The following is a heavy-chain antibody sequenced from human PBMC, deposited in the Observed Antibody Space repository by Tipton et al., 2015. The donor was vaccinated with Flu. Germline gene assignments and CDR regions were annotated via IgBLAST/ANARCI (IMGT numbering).Heavy chain of an antibody. D-gene: IGHD3-10*01. CDR3: ARVHGDSGSLRFDP. CDR2: IYDSGST. V-gene: IGHV4-39*07. Sequence: TLSLTCTVSGGPLINTAYYWGWIRQTPEKGLEWIGSIYDSGSTYYNPSLEGRVTLSLRTSQSQFSLRLTHVTAADTAVYYCARVHGDSGSLRFDPRGQGLLVTVSS. CDR1: GGPLINTAYY. J-gene: IGHJ5*02.